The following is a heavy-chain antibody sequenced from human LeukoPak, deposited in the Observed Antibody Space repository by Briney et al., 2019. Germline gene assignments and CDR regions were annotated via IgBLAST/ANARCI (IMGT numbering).Heavy chain of an antibody. CDR2: ISYDGSNK. CDR3: ARDGDYPPYYFDY. J-gene: IGHJ4*02. V-gene: IGHV3-30-3*01. D-gene: IGHD4-17*01. CDR1: GFTFSSYA. Sequence: PGGSLRLSCAASGFTFSSYAMHWVRQAPGKGLEWVAVISYDGSNKYYADSVKGRFTISRDNSKNTPYLQMNSLRAEDTAVYYCARDGDYPPYYFDYWGQGTLVTVSS.